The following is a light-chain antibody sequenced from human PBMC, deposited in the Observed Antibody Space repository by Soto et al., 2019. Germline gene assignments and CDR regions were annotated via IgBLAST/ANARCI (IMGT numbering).Light chain of an antibody. CDR2: DAS. V-gene: IGKV3-15*01. CDR3: QQYNNWPPWT. CDR1: QRISRN. J-gene: IGKJ1*01. Sequence: EIVMTKSPATLSVSPGESATLSCRASQRISRNLAWYQQKPGQAPRLLIYDASTRATAIPARFSGSGSETEFTLTISSLQSEDSAVYYFQQYNNWPPWTFGQGSKVDIK.